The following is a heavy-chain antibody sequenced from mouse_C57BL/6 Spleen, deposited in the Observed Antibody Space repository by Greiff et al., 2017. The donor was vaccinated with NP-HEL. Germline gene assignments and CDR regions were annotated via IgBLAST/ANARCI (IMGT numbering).Heavy chain of an antibody. V-gene: IGHV1-43*01. CDR1: GYSFTGYY. J-gene: IGHJ3*01. D-gene: IGHD2-4*01. CDR3: ARDYDSSWLAY. Sequence: EVQLQQSGPELVKPGASVKISCKASGYSFTGYYMHWVKQSSEKSLEWIGEINPSTGGTSYNQKFKGKATLTVDKSSSTAYMQLKSLTSEDSAVYYCARDYDSSWLAYWGQGTLVTVSA. CDR2: INPSTGGT.